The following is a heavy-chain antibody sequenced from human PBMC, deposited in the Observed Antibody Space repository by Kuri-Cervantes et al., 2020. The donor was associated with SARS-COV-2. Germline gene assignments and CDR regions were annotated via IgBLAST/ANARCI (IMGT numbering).Heavy chain of an antibody. Sequence: ASVKVSCKASGYTFTAYFMHWVRQAPGQGLEYMGWIHPNTGGTPFAQKFPGRVTLTRDTSITTVYMELYSLTSDDTAVYYCARDRGGTTVTTYNTFDYWGQGTMVTVSS. J-gene: IGHJ4*03. D-gene: IGHD4-17*01. V-gene: IGHV1-2*02. CDR2: IHPNTGGT. CDR3: ARDRGGTTVTTYNTFDY. CDR1: GYTFTAYF.